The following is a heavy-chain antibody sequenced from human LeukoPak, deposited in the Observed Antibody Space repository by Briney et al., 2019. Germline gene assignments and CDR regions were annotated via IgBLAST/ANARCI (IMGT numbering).Heavy chain of an antibody. D-gene: IGHD2/OR15-2a*01. CDR1: GGSISSGCYY. Sequence: SETLSLTCTVSGGSISSGCYYWSWIRQPPGKRLEWIGYIYYSGSTNYNPSLESRVTISVDTSKNQFSLKLSSVTAADTAVYYCARKSNNIDYWGQGTLVTVSS. J-gene: IGHJ4*02. CDR3: ARKSNNIDY. CDR2: IYYSGST. V-gene: IGHV4-61*01.